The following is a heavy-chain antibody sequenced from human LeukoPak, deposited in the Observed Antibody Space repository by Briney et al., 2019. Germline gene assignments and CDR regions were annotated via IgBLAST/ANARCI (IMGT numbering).Heavy chain of an antibody. D-gene: IGHD4-17*01. CDR3: ARGDYGDYVFDY. J-gene: IGHJ4*02. V-gene: IGHV4-31*03. CDR2: IYSSGST. CDR1: GGSISSGGYY. Sequence: PSETLSLTCTVSGGSISSGGYYWSWIRQHPGKGLEWIGYIYSSGSTYYNPSLKSRVTISVDTSKNQFSLKLSSVTAADTAVYYCARGDYGDYVFDYWGQGTLVTVSS.